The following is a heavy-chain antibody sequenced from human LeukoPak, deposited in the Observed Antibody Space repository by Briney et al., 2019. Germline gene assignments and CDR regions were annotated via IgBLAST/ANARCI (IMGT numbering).Heavy chain of an antibody. D-gene: IGHD3-9*01. J-gene: IGHJ4*02. Sequence: ASVTVSCMTSGYSFNDYYLHWVRQAPGQGLEWMGWINPNSGRTHYAPKFQGRVTLTTDTSITTAYMELSSLISGDTALYCCARASSDILTGYYHFWGQGTLVTVSS. CDR3: ARASSDILTGYYHF. CDR2: INPNSGRT. CDR1: GYSFNDYY. V-gene: IGHV1-2*02.